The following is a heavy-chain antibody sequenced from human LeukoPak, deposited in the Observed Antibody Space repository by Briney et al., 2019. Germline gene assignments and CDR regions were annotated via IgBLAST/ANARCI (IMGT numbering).Heavy chain of an antibody. CDR2: IYHSGST. J-gene: IGHJ4*02. Sequence: SETLSLTCAVSGGSISSSNWWSWVRQPSGKGLEWIGEIYHSGSTNYNPSLKSRVTISVDKSKNQFSLKLSSVTAADTAVYYCAVLLWFGESYYFDYWGQGTLVTVSS. CDR1: GGSISSSNW. V-gene: IGHV4-4*02. D-gene: IGHD3-10*01. CDR3: AVLLWFGESYYFDY.